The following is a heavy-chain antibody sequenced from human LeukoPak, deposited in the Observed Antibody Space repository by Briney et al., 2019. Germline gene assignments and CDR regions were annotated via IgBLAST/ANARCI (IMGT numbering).Heavy chain of an antibody. D-gene: IGHD5-18*01. V-gene: IGHV1-46*01. CDR3: ARVFGYSSLYYYYYYMDV. Sequence: ASVKVSCKPSGYTFTSYFIHWVRQAPGQGLEWVGIINPSGGSTNYAQKFQGRVTITADKSTSTAYMELSSLRSEDTAVYYCARVFGYSSLYYYYYYMDVWGKGTTVTVSS. CDR2: INPSGGST. J-gene: IGHJ6*03. CDR1: GYTFTSYF.